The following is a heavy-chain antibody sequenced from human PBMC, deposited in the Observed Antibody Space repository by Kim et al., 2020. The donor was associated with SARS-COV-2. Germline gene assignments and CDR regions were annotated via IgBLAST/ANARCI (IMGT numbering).Heavy chain of an antibody. Sequence: GGSLRLSCAASGFTFSNYAMTWVRQAPGKGLEWVSSISGSGRNIYYADSVKGRFTISRDNSKNTLDLQMNSLRAEDTALYYCTKAAYSSVRSECDPWGQG. CDR1: GFTFSNYA. CDR3: TKAAYSSVRSECDP. D-gene: IGHD6-19*01. J-gene: IGHJ5*02. V-gene: IGHV3-23*01. CDR2: ISGSGRNI.